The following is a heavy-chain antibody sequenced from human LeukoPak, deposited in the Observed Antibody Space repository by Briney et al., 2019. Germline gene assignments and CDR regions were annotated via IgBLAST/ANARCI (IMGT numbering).Heavy chain of an antibody. D-gene: IGHD2-15*01. J-gene: IGHJ4*02. CDR2: ISSTGDAT. CDR1: GFTFTGYA. V-gene: IGHV3-23*01. CDR3: AKQRLQGGGPPDY. Sequence: GGSLRLSCAVSGFTFTGYAMSWVRQAPGKGLQWVSTISSTGDATYYADSVKGRFTISRDNAKNSLYLQMNSLRAEDTAVYYCAKQRLQGGGPPDYWGQGTLVTVSS.